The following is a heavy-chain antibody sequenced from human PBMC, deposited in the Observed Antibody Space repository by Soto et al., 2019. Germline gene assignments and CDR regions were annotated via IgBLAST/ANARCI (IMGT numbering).Heavy chain of an antibody. CDR2: IYYSGIT. J-gene: IGHJ4*02. D-gene: IGHD6-19*01. Sequence: SETLSLTCTVSGGSISNNYWSWIRQPPGKGLEWIGYIYYSGITDYNPSLKSRVTMSVDTSKNQFSLKLTSVTAADTALYFCARGGWYNDYSGQGTLVTVSS. V-gene: IGHV4-59*01. CDR3: ARGGWYNDY. CDR1: GGSISNNY.